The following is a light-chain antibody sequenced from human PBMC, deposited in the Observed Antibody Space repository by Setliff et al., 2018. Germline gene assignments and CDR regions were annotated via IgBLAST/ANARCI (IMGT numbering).Light chain of an antibody. CDR3: SSYAGSNNLQ. V-gene: IGLV2-8*01. CDR1: SSDVGAYNC. Sequence: QSVLAQPASVSGSPGQSITISCTGTSSDVGAYNCISWYQHHPDKAPKLLIYEVSKRPSGVPNRFSASKSGNTASLTVSGLQAEDEADYFCSSYAGSNNLQFGGGTQLTVL. CDR2: EVS. J-gene: IGLJ2*01.